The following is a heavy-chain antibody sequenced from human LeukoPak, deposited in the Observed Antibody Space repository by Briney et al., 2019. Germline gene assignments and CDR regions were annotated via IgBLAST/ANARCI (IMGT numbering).Heavy chain of an antibody. J-gene: IGHJ6*03. Sequence: SETLSLTCTVSGGSISSSNYYWSWIRQPAGTGLEWIGRIYTSGSTNYNPSLKSRVTISVDTSKNQFSLKLSSVTAADTAVYYCAREMEDKSFSFGELRKNYYYYMDVWGKGTTVTVSS. V-gene: IGHV4-61*02. CDR1: GGSISSSNYY. D-gene: IGHD3-10*01. CDR2: IYTSGST. CDR3: AREMEDKSFSFGELRKNYYYYMDV.